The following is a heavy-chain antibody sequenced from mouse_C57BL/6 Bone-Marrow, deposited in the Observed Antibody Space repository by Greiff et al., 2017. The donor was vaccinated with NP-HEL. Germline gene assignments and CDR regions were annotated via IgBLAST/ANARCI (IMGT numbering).Heavy chain of an antibody. CDR1: GYTFTSYG. CDR2: IYPRSGNT. D-gene: IGHD1-1*01. V-gene: IGHV1-81*01. J-gene: IGHJ2*01. CDR3: ARLVYYYGSRFFDY. Sequence: QVQLKESGAELARPGASVKLSCKASGYTFTSYGISWVKQRTGQGLEWIGEIYPRSGNTYYNEKFKGKATLTADKSSSTAYMELRSLTSEDSAVYFCARLVYYYGSRFFDYWGQGTTLTVSS.